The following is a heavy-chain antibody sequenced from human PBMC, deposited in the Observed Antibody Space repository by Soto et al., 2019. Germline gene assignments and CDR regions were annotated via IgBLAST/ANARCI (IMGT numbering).Heavy chain of an antibody. Sequence: GGSLRLSCAASGFTFSIYGMHWVRQAPGKGLEWVAAISYHGSNKFYADSVKGRFTISRDNSKNTLYLQMDSPRAEDTAVYYCAKPYSGNYPRPFDYWGQGTLVTVSS. J-gene: IGHJ4*02. CDR2: ISYHGSNK. D-gene: IGHD1-26*01. V-gene: IGHV3-30*18. CDR3: AKPYSGNYPRPFDY. CDR1: GFTFSIYG.